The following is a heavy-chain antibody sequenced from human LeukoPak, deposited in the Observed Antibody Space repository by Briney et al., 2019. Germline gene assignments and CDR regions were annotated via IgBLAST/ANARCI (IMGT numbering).Heavy chain of an antibody. D-gene: IGHD1-14*01. CDR2: IFYTGST. Sequence: SETLSLTCAVYGGSFSGYYWIWIRQPPGKGLEWIGYIFYTGSTTYNPSLKSRVTISLDTSKNQFSLNLSSVTAADTAVYYCARHAGNRGGDYFDYWGQGALVTVSS. V-gene: IGHV4-59*08. CDR3: ARHAGNRGGDYFDY. J-gene: IGHJ4*02. CDR1: GGSFSGYY.